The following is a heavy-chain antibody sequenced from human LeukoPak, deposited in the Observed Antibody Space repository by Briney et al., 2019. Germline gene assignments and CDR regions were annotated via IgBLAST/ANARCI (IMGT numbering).Heavy chain of an antibody. Sequence: GGSLRLSCAASGFSFSSYAMHWVRQAPGKGLEWVSGISWNSGSIGYADSVKGRFTISRDNAKNSLYLQMNSLRAEDTALYYCAKSLGLRGEDYWGQGTLVTVSS. D-gene: IGHD5-12*01. V-gene: IGHV3-9*01. CDR2: ISWNSGSI. CDR1: GFSFSSYA. CDR3: AKSLGLRGEDY. J-gene: IGHJ4*02.